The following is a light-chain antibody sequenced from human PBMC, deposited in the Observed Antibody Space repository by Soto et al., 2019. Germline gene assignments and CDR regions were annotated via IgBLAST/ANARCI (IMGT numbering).Light chain of an antibody. J-gene: IGKJ4*01. V-gene: IGKV3-15*01. CDR1: QGIGYT. Sequence: EILMTQSPATLSVSAGERATLSCRASQGIGYTLAWYQHKPGQTPRLLIYDTSTRSTGVPTRFSGSGFGTEFTLTITSLQPDDFETYYCQHYETYPFSFGGGTKVDIK. CDR2: DTS. CDR3: QHYETYPFS.